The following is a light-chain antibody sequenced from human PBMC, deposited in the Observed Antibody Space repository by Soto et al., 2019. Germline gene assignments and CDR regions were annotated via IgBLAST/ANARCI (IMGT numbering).Light chain of an antibody. CDR3: LSYAGTDTWI. CDR2: EAY. CDR1: GSDVGGYNL. V-gene: IGLV2-23*01. J-gene: IGLJ2*01. Sequence: QSVLTQPASVSVSPGQSITISCTGSGSDVGGYNLVSWYQHHPGKVPKLVIFEAYKRPSGVSDRFSGSKSGNTASLTISGLQAEDEADYYCLSYAGTDTWIFGGGTKVTVL.